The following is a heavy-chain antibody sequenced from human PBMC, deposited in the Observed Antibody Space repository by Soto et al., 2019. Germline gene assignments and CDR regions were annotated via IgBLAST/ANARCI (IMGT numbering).Heavy chain of an antibody. V-gene: IGHV4-4*02. D-gene: IGHD3-3*01. CDR2: IDYSGST. CDR3: AGMGYYALS. CDR1: GDSISSSYL. J-gene: IGHJ4*02. Sequence: QVQLQESGSRLVKSSGTLSLICTVSGDSISSSYLWTWVRQTPGKGLEWIGEIDYSGSTNYNPYLMSRVAMLVDESTNQFSLTLNSVTVVDSAVYYCAGMGYYALSWGQGILVTGSS.